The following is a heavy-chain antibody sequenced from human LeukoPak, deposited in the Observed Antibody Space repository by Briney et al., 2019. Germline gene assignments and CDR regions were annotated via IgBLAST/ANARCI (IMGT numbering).Heavy chain of an antibody. CDR3: AKGLERESRLDS. CDR2: ISSSSTYI. V-gene: IGHV3-21*04. Sequence: GGSLRLSCAASGFTFSAYNMNWVRQAPGKGLEWVSSISSSSTYIYYADSVKGRFTISRDNAKNSLYLQMNSQRTEDTALYYCAKGLERESRLDSWGQGTLVTVSS. CDR1: GFTFSAYN. J-gene: IGHJ4*02. D-gene: IGHD1-1*01.